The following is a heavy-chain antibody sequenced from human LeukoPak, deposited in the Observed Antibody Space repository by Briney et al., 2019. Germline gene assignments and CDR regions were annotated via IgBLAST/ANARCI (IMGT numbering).Heavy chain of an antibody. D-gene: IGHD6-13*01. V-gene: IGHV3-30-3*01. CDR2: ISYDGSNK. J-gene: IGHJ4*02. CDR3: ARVVGQYFSSSFDC. Sequence: PGRSLRLSCAASGFTFSSYTMHWVRQAPGKGLEWVAVISYDGSNKDYADSVKGRFTISRNNSKNALYLQTNSLRAEDTAVYYCARVVGQYFSSSFDCWGQGTLVTVSS. CDR1: GFTFSSYT.